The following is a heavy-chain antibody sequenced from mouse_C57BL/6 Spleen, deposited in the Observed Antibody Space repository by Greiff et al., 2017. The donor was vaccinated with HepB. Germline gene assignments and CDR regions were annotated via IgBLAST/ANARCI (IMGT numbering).Heavy chain of an antibody. J-gene: IGHJ1*03. CDR2: ISDGGSYT. CDR3: ARGRDYGSSFWYFDV. CDR1: GFTFSSYA. V-gene: IGHV5-4*01. D-gene: IGHD1-1*01. Sequence: EVQRVESGGGLVKPGGSLKLSCAASGFTFSSYAMSWVRQTPEKRLEWVATISDGGSYTYYPDNVKGRFTISRDNAKNNLYLQMSHLKSEDTAMYYCARGRDYGSSFWYFDVWGTGTTVTVSS.